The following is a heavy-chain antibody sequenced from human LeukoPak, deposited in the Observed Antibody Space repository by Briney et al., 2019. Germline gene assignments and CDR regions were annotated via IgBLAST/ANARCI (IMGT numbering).Heavy chain of an antibody. J-gene: IGHJ5*02. D-gene: IGHD3-10*01. Sequence: SETLSLTCAVYGGSFSGYYWSWIRQPPGKGLEWIGEINHSGSTNYNPSLKSRVTMSVDTSKNQFSLKMSSVTAADTAVYYCARAGVPEALLLWFGESTNWFDPWGQGTLVTVSS. CDR3: ARAGVPEALLLWFGESTNWFDP. CDR2: INHSGST. V-gene: IGHV4-34*01. CDR1: GGSFSGYY.